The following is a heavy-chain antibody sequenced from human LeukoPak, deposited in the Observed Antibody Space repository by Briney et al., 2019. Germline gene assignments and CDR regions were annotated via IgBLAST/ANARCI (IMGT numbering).Heavy chain of an antibody. D-gene: IGHD5-18*01. CDR1: GFTFSSYA. Sequence: PGGSLRLSCAASGFTFSSYAMHWVRQAPGKGLEWVAVISYDGSNKYYADSVKGRFTISRDNSKNTLYLQMNSLRAEDMAVYYCARDRGYSYGLDYWGQGTLVTVSS. CDR3: ARDRGYSYGLDY. V-gene: IGHV3-30-3*01. CDR2: ISYDGSNK. J-gene: IGHJ4*02.